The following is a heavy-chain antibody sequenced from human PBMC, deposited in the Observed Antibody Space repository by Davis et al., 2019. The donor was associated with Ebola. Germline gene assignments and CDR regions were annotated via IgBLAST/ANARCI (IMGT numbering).Heavy chain of an antibody. Sequence: GGSLRLSCAASGFTFSSYSMNWVRQAPGKGLEWVSSISSSSSYIYYADSVKGRFTISRDNAKNSLYLQMNSLRAEDTAVYYCAKGDRFLEWLLVDYWGQGTLVTVSS. D-gene: IGHD3-3*01. CDR1: GFTFSSYS. CDR3: AKGDRFLEWLLVDY. CDR2: ISSSSSYI. J-gene: IGHJ4*02. V-gene: IGHV3-21*04.